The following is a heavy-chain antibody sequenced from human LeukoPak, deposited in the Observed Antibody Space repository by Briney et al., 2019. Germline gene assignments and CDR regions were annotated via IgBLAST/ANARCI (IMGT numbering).Heavy chain of an antibody. CDR1: GFTVSSNY. V-gene: IGHV3-66*01. Sequence: GGSLRLSCAASGFTVSSNYMSWVRQAPGKGLEWVPIIYSGGGTYYADSVKGRFTISRDNSKNTLYLQMNYLRAEDTAVYYCARDRMGVYYYYGMDVWGQGTTVTVSS. CDR2: IYSGGGT. J-gene: IGHJ6*02. D-gene: IGHD3-16*01. CDR3: ARDRMGVYYYYGMDV.